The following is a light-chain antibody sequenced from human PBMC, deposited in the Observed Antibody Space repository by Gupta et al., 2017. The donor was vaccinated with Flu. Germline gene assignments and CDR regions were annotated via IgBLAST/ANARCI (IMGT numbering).Light chain of an antibody. CDR2: GAS. V-gene: IGKV3-20*01. Sequence: EIVLTQSPDTLSLSPGETATLSCRASQSVSSNYLAWYQQKNGQKPGQAPRLLISGASSRATGIPDRFSGSGSGTDFTLTISGLEPEDFAVYYCQHDGRSPPTFGQRTKVEIK. CDR3: QHDGRSPPT. CDR1: QSVSSNY. J-gene: IGKJ1*01.